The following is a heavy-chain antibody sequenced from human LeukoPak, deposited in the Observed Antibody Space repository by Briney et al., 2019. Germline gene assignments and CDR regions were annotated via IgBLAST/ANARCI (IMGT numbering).Heavy chain of an antibody. CDR2: IYISGST. J-gene: IGHJ4*02. V-gene: IGHV3-53*01. D-gene: IGHD2-21*02. Sequence: GGSLRLSCAASGFTVSSNYMSWVRQAPGKGLEWVSVIYISGSTYYADSVKGRFTISRDNSKNTLYLQMNSLRAEDTAVYYCAVYCSGGCYSGLVWGQGTLVTVSS. CDR3: AVYCSGGCYSGLV. CDR1: GFTVSSNY.